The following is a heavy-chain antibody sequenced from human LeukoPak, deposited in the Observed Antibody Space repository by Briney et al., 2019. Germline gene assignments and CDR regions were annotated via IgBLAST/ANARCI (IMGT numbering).Heavy chain of an antibody. D-gene: IGHD6-13*01. CDR1: GFTFSSYG. J-gene: IGHJ4*02. V-gene: IGHV3-30*18. CDR3: AKVEGIAAAGYCDY. CDR2: ISYDGSNK. Sequence: GGSLRLSCAASGFTFSSYGMHWVRQAPGKGLEWVAVISYDGSNKYYADSVKGRFTISRDNSKNTLYLQMNSLRAEDTAVYYCAKVEGIAAAGYCDYWGQGTLVTVSS.